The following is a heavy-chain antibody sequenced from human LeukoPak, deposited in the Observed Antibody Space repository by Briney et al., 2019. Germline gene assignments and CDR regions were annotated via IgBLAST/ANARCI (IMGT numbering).Heavy chain of an antibody. Sequence: SVKVSCKDSGFTFTSAAVQWVRQARGQGLEWIGWIVVCSGNTNYAQKFQERVTITRDMSTSTAYMELSSLRSEDTAVYYCAAGPFTIFGVVIRAFDIWGQETMLTVSS. CDR1: GFTFTSAA. V-gene: IGHV1-58*01. D-gene: IGHD3-3*01. J-gene: IGHJ3*02. CDR2: IVVCSGNT. CDR3: AAGPFTIFGVVIRAFDI.